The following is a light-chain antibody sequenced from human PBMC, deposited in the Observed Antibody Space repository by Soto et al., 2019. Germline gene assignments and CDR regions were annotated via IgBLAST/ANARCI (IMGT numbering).Light chain of an antibody. J-gene: IGLJ2*01. Sequence: QSALTQPPSASGSPGQSVTISCTGTSSDVGGYNYVSWYQQHPGKAPKLMIYEVSKRPSGVPDLFSGSKSGNTASLTVSGLHAEDEADYYCSSYAGSDVVFGGGTKLTVL. CDR2: EVS. V-gene: IGLV2-8*01. CDR1: SSDVGGYNY. CDR3: SSYAGSDVV.